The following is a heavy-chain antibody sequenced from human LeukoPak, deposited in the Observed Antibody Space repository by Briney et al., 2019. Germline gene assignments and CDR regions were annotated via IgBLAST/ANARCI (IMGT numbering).Heavy chain of an antibody. CDR2: ISSSSSYI. J-gene: IGHJ4*02. CDR1: GFTFSSYA. CDR3: ARGGDYYDSSGYSYAQYYFDY. Sequence: GGSLRLSCAASGFTFSSYAMSWVRQAPGKGLEWVSSISSSSSYIYYADSVKGRFTISRDNAKNSLYLQMNSLRAEDTAVYYCARGGDYYDSSGYSYAQYYFDYWGQGTLVTVSS. D-gene: IGHD3-22*01. V-gene: IGHV3-21*01.